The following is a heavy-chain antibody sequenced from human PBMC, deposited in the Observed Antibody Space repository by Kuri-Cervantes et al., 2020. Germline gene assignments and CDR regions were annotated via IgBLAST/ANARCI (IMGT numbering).Heavy chain of an antibody. CDR1: GFTFSSYG. Sequence: GESLKISCAASGFTFSSYGMHWVRQAPGKGLEWAAVIWYDGSNKYYADSVKGRFTISRDNSKNTLYLQMNSLRAEDTAVYYCAGPLYPYDSSGYLDYWGQGTLVTVSS. CDR2: IWYDGSNK. J-gene: IGHJ4*02. V-gene: IGHV3-33*01. D-gene: IGHD3-22*01. CDR3: AGPLYPYDSSGYLDY.